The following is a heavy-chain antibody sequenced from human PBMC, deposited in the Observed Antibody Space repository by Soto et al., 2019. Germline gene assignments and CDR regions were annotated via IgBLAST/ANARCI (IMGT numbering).Heavy chain of an antibody. CDR1: AYTFTSYD. Sequence: ASVKVSCKAAAYTFTSYDINWVRQATGQDFEWMGWMNPNNGNTTYADSVKGRFTISRDNAKSTLYLQMNSLRAEDTGVYYCVRDDFGLGLDYWGLGTLVTVSS. CDR3: VRDDFGLGLDY. J-gene: IGHJ4*02. D-gene: IGHD1-1*01. CDR2: MNPNNGNT. V-gene: IGHV1-8*01.